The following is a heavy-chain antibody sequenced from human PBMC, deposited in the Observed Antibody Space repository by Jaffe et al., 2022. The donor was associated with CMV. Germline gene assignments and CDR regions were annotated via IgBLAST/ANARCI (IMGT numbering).Heavy chain of an antibody. J-gene: IGHJ1*01. CDR2: ISSSGSTI. Sequence: EVQLVESGGGLVQPGGSLRLSCAASGFTFSSYEMNWVRQAPGKGLEWVSYISSSGSTIYYADSVKGRFTISRDNAKNSLYLQMNSLRAEDTAVYYCASDPTVDGDPLYFQHWGQGTLVTVSS. CDR1: GFTFSSYE. V-gene: IGHV3-48*03. CDR3: ASDPTVDGDPLYFQH. D-gene: IGHD4-17*01.